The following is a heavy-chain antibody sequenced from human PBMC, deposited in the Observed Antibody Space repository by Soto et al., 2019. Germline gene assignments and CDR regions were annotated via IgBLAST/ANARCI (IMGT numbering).Heavy chain of an antibody. CDR2: ISGNGGST. J-gene: IGHJ6*02. V-gene: IGHV3-64D*06. Sequence: GGSLRLSCSTSGFTFSTYAMYWVRQAPGKGLEYVSAISGNGGSTDYTDSVKGRFTVSRDNSKNTVFLEMSSLRVEDTAVYYCVHRDRLRGRPVGDVWGQGTTVTVSS. CDR1: GFTFSTYA. CDR3: VHRDRLRGRPVGDV. D-gene: IGHD3-10*01.